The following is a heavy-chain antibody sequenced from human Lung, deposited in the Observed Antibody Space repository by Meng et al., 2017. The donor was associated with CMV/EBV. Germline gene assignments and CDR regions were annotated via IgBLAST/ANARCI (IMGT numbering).Heavy chain of an antibody. D-gene: IGHD3-10*01. CDR3: ARPMIRGPYDGFHI. Sequence: SXTXSLXCTVSGGSFSTYYWSWIRQPPGKGLEWIGYIYYSGSTSYNPSLKSRVTISVDTSKNQFSLKLTSVTAADTAVYYCARPMIRGPYDGFHIWCQGTMVTVSS. V-gene: IGHV4-59*01. J-gene: IGHJ3*02. CDR1: GGSFSTYY. CDR2: IYYSGST.